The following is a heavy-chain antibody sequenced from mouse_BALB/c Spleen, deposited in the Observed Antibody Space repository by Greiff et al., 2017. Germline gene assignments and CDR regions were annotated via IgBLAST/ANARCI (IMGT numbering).Heavy chain of an antibody. CDR2: ISYDGSN. CDR1: GYSITSVYY. Sequence: DVKLVESGPGLVKPSQSLSLTCSVTGYSITSVYYWNWIRQFPGNKLEWMGYISYDGSNNYNPSLKNRISITRDTSKNQFFLKLNSVTTEDTATYYCARVHYYGYSYWGQGTTLTVSS. V-gene: IGHV3-6*02. J-gene: IGHJ2*01. D-gene: IGHD1-2*01. CDR3: ARVHYYGYSY.